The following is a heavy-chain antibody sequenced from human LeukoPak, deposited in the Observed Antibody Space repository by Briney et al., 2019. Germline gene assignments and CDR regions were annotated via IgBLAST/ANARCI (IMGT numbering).Heavy chain of an antibody. CDR2: ISSSGSTI. CDR1: GFTFSSYE. D-gene: IGHD3/OR15-3a*01. V-gene: IGHV3-48*03. CDR3: ARDSPMISGPYYHYYMDV. Sequence: GGSLRLSCAASGFTFSSYEMNWVRQAPGKGLEWVSYISSSGSTIYYADSVKGRFTISRDNAKNSLYLQMNSLRAEDTAVYYCARDSPMISGPYYHYYMDVWGKGTTVTISS. J-gene: IGHJ6*03.